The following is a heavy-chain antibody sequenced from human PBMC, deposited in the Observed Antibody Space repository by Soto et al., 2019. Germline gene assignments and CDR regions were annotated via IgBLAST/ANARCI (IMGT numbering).Heavy chain of an antibody. V-gene: IGHV3-7*05. J-gene: IGHJ3*02. CDR3: ARDVSPGSSGLYFDAFDI. Sequence: EVQLVESGGGLVQPGGSLTLSCAASEFAFSRYWMTWVRQAPGKGLEWVANIRKDGSQRSYLDSVRGRFTISRDNSKNSLYLRMNRLRAEDTALYFCARDVSPGSSGLYFDAFDIWGPGTMVTVSS. CDR1: EFAFSRYW. D-gene: IGHD6-25*01. CDR2: IRKDGSQR.